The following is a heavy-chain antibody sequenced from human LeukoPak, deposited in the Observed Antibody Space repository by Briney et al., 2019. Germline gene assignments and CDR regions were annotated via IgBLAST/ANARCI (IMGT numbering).Heavy chain of an antibody. CDR1: GFTFSSYT. CDR3: VCGDHRSY. CDR2: INTVSTYT. V-gene: IGHV3-21*01. D-gene: IGHD3-10*02. Sequence: GGSLRLSCTASGFTFSSYTMNWVRQAPGKGLEWVSSINTVSTYTHYADSLRGRFTISRDNTRNSLFLQMNSLTDEDTAMYYCVCGDHRSYWGQGTLVTV. J-gene: IGHJ4*02.